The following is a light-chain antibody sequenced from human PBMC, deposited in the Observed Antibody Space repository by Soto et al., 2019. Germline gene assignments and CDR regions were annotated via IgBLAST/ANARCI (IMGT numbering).Light chain of an antibody. CDR2: KAS. CDR3: QQYSKEST. V-gene: IGKV1-5*03. Sequence: DVAMTQSPSTLPTSIGDRVTINCRASQNVSNWLAWYQQKPGKAPKLLIYKASRLESGVPSRFSASGFGTDFTLTITSLQSDDLATYFCQQYSKESTFGQGTKLEIK. CDR1: QNVSNW. J-gene: IGKJ2*01.